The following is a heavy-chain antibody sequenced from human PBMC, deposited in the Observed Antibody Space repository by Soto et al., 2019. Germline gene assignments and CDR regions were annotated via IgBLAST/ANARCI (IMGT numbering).Heavy chain of an antibody. CDR3: ARAHLYGDYYYYYMDV. Sequence: SDTLSLTCTVSGVSISSYYWSWIQQPPGKGLEWIGYIYYSGSTNYNPSLKSRVTISVDTSKNQFSLKLSSVTAADTAVYYCARAHLYGDYYYYYMDVWGKGTTVT. D-gene: IGHD4-17*01. V-gene: IGHV4-59*01. J-gene: IGHJ6*03. CDR1: GVSISSYY. CDR2: IYYSGST.